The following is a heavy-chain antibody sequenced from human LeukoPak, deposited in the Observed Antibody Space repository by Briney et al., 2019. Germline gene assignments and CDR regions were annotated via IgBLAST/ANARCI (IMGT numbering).Heavy chain of an antibody. J-gene: IGHJ6*03. CDR3: ARGDRISSSWSDDMDV. CDR1: GYTFTSYY. V-gene: IGHV1-8*02. CDR2: MNPNSGNT. Sequence: ASVKVSCKASGYTFTSYYMHWVRQAPGQGLEWMGWMNPNSGNTGYAQKFQGRVTMTRNTSISTAYMELSSLRSEDTAVYYCARGDRISSSWSDDMDVLGKGTTVTVSS. D-gene: IGHD6-13*01.